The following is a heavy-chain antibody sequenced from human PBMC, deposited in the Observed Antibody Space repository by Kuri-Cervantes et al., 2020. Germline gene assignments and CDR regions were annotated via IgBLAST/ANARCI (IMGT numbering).Heavy chain of an antibody. CDR1: GFTFGSYA. CDR3: ARVAYYDILTTHDAFDI. D-gene: IGHD3-9*01. CDR2: ISYDGSNK. Sequence: GGSLRLSCAASGFTFGSYAMHWVRQAPGKGLEWVAVISYDGSNKYYADSVKGRFTISRDNSKNTLYLQMNSLRAEDTAVYYCARVAYYDILTTHDAFDIWGQGTMVTVSS. V-gene: IGHV3-30-3*01. J-gene: IGHJ3*02.